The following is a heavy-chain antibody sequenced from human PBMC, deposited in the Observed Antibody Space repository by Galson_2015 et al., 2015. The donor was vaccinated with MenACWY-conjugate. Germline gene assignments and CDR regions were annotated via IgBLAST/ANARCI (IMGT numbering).Heavy chain of an antibody. J-gene: IGHJ4*02. D-gene: IGHD2-2*01. Sequence: SGAEVKKPGESLKISCKASGYTFSSYGITWVRQTPGQGLEWMGWISGDNGNTNYAQKFQGRVTMTTDTSTSTAHMELRSLRSDDTAVYYCARGLLGYCPMTSCSFDYWGQGTLVTVS. V-gene: IGHV1-18*04. CDR1: GYTFSSYG. CDR2: ISGDNGNT. CDR3: ARGLLGYCPMTSCSFDY.